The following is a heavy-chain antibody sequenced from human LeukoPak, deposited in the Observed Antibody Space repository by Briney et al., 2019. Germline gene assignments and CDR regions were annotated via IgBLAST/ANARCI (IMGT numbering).Heavy chain of an antibody. CDR1: GFTFSDNS. CDR3: AGRVGATWVDY. V-gene: IGHV3-48*04. J-gene: IGHJ4*02. D-gene: IGHD1-26*01. CDR2: ISSSSSTM. Sequence: GGSLRLSCAASGFTFSDNSMNWVRQAPGKGLEWLSYISSSSSTMYYADSVKGRFTISRDNAKNSLYLQMNSLRAEDTAVYYCAGRVGATWVDYWGQGTLVTVSS.